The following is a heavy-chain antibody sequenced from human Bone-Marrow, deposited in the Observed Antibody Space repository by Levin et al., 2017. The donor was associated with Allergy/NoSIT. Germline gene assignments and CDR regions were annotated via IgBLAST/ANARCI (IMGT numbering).Heavy chain of an antibody. Sequence: PSETLSLTCTVSGGSVYSSHWWTWVRQAPGKGLEWIGEMYHSGNNNYNPSLQSRVTISVDKSKNQFSLNLTSVTAADTAVYFCARRTYGSSPGLDQWGQGSLVTVSS. D-gene: IGHD6-6*01. V-gene: IGHV4-4*02. CDR3: ARRTYGSSPGLDQ. CDR2: MYHSGNN. J-gene: IGHJ4*02. CDR1: GGSVYSSHW.